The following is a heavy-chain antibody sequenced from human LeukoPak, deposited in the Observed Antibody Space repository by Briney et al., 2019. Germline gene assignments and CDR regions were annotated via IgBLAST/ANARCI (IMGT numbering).Heavy chain of an antibody. CDR2: INWNGGST. Sequence: GGSLRRYCAASGFTFDDYGMSWVRQAPGKGLEWVSGINWNGGSTGYANSVKGRFTISRDNAKNSLYLQMNSLRAEDTALYYCARRRITMVRGVILSYYFDHWGQGTLVTVSS. D-gene: IGHD3-10*01. J-gene: IGHJ4*02. CDR3: ARRRITMVRGVILSYYFDH. CDR1: GFTFDDYG. V-gene: IGHV3-20*04.